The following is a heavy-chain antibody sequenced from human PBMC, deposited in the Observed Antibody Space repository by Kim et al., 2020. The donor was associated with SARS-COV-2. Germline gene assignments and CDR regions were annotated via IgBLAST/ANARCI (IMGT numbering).Heavy chain of an antibody. CDR2: IYSGGTT. D-gene: IGHD4-4*01. Sequence: GGSLRLSCAASGFTVSSNYMSWVRQAPGKGLEWVSVIYSGGTTYYADSVKGRFTISRDNSKNALYLQMNSLRAEDTAVYYCARGGRRGDGYSGAFDIWGQGTMVIVSS. V-gene: IGHV3-53*01. CDR1: GFTVSSNY. J-gene: IGHJ3*02. CDR3: ARGGRRGDGYSGAFDI.